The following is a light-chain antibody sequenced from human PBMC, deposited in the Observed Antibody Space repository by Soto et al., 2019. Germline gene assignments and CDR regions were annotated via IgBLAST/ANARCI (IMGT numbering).Light chain of an antibody. Sequence: QSVLTQPPSVSGAPGQRVTISCTGSSSNIGAGYDVHWYQQLPGTAPKLLIYGNSNRPSGVPDRFSGSKSGTSASLAITGLQAEDEADYYCQSYDSSLSASVVFGGGTKLTV. V-gene: IGLV1-40*01. CDR2: GNS. CDR3: QSYDSSLSASVV. CDR1: SSNIGAGYD. J-gene: IGLJ2*01.